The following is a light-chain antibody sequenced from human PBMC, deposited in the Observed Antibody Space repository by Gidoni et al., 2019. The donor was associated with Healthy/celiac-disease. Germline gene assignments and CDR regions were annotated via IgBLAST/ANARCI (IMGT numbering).Light chain of an antibody. CDR1: QSISSY. J-gene: IGKJ4*01. Sequence: DPVPITCRASQSISSYVNWYQQKPGKAPKLLIYAASSLQSGVPSRFSGSGSGTDFTLTISSLQPEDCATYYCQQSYSTLTFGGGTKVEIK. CDR2: AAS. CDR3: QQSYSTLT. V-gene: IGKV1-39*01.